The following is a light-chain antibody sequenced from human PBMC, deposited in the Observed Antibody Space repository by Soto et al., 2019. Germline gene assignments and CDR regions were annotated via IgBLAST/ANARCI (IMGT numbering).Light chain of an antibody. CDR3: HQYGSSPLT. CDR1: QSVPSNY. Sequence: EIVMTQSPGTLSLSPGETVTLSCRASQSVPSNYLAWYQQKPGQAPRVVVLGASTRATGIPDRFSGSGSGTDFTLTISRLEPEDCAVFYCHQYGSSPLTFGGGTKVDIK. J-gene: IGKJ4*01. V-gene: IGKV3-20*01. CDR2: GAS.